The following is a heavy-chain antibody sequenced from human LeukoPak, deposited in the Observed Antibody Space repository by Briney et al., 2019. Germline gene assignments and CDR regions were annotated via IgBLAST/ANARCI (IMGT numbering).Heavy chain of an antibody. CDR2: IYTSGST. J-gene: IGHJ3*02. CDR1: GGSISSYY. D-gene: IGHD2-2*01. V-gene: IGHV4-4*07. CDR3: ARGVVPAARPTFDI. Sequence: SETLSLTCTVSGGSISSYYWSWIRQPAGKGLEWIGRIYTSGSTNYNPSLKSRVTMSVDTSKNQFSLKLSSVTAADTAVYYCARGVVPAARPTFDIWGQGTMVTVSS.